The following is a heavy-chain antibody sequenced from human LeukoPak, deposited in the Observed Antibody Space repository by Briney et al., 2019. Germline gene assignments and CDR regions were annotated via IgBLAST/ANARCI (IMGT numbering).Heavy chain of an antibody. CDR2: IYSGGST. V-gene: IGHV3-66*04. Sequence: GGSLRLSCAASGFTVSSNGMSWVRQAPGKGLEWVSVIYSGGSTYYADSVKGRFTISRDNSKNSLYLQMNSLRAEDTAVYYCARQETYSNYADYWGQGTLVTVSS. CDR3: ARQETYSNYADY. D-gene: IGHD4-11*01. CDR1: GFTVSSNG. J-gene: IGHJ4*02.